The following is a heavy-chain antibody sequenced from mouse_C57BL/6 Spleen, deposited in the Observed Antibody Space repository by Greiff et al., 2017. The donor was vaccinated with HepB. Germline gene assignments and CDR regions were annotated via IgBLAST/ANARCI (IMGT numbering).Heavy chain of an antibody. CDR2: IRSKSNNYAT. CDR3: VRHYSKGGYFDV. Sequence: EVHLVESGGGLVQPKGSLKLSCAASGFSFNTYAMNWVRQAPGKGLEWVARIRSKSNNYATYYADSVKDRFTISRDDSESMLYLQMNNLKTEDTAMYYCVRHYSKGGYFDVWGTGTTVTVSS. J-gene: IGHJ1*03. CDR1: GFSFNTYA. D-gene: IGHD2-5*01. V-gene: IGHV10-1*01.